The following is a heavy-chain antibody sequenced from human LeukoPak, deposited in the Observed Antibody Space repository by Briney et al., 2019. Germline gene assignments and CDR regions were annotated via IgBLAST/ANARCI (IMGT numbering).Heavy chain of an antibody. V-gene: IGHV3-30*18. CDR1: GFTFSSYG. D-gene: IGHD2-2*01. J-gene: IGHJ4*02. Sequence: PGGSLRLSCAASGFTFSSYGMHWVRQAPGKGLEWVAVISYDGSNKYYADSVKGRSTISRDNSKNTLYLQMNSLRAEDTAVYYCAKIVVPAAIGGYYFDYWGQGTLVTVSS. CDR3: AKIVVPAAIGGYYFDY. CDR2: ISYDGSNK.